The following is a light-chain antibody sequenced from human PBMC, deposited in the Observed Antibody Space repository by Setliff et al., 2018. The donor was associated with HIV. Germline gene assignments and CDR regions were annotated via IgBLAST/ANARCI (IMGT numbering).Light chain of an antibody. CDR2: EVR. CDR1: SSDVGGYNY. CDR3: SSYAITNTLP. V-gene: IGLV2-14*01. Sequence: QSALAQPASVSGSPGQSITISCTGTSSDVGGYNYVSWYQQHPGKAPKLIIYEVRNRPSGVSNRFSGPKSGNTASLTISGLQAEDEGDYYCSSYAITNTLPFGTGTKV. J-gene: IGLJ1*01.